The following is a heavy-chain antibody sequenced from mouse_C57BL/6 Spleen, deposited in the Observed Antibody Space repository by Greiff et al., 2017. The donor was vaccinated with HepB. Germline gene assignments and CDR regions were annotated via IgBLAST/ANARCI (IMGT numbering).Heavy chain of an antibody. Sequence: QVQLKQPGAELVMPGASVKLSCKASGYTFTSYWMHWVKQRPGQGLEWIGEIDPSDSYTNYNQKFKGKSTLTVDKSSSTAYMQLSSLTSEDSAVYYCARDSSGRYYFDYWGQGTTLTVSS. CDR3: ARDSSGRYYFDY. V-gene: IGHV1-69*01. CDR2: IDPSDSYT. J-gene: IGHJ2*01. CDR1: GYTFTSYW. D-gene: IGHD3-2*02.